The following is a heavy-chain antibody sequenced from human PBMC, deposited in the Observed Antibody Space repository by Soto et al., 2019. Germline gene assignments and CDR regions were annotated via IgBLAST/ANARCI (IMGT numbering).Heavy chain of an antibody. CDR2: INAGNGNT. Sequence: GASLNVSWKTSGYTFTRYAVHWVRQAPGQRLEWMGWINAGNGNTKYSQKFQGRVTITRDTSASTAYMELSSLRSEDTAVYYCARGAVAGRYNWFDPWGQGTLVTVSS. J-gene: IGHJ5*02. CDR1: GYTFTRYA. D-gene: IGHD6-19*01. V-gene: IGHV1-3*01. CDR3: ARGAVAGRYNWFDP.